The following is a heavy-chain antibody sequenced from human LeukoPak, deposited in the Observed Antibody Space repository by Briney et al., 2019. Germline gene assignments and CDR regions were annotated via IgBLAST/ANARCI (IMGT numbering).Heavy chain of an antibody. CDR1: GFTFSSYG. CDR3: AKGEIVVVTAYFDY. CDR2: ISYDGSNK. Sequence: GRSLRLSCAASGFTFSSYGMHWVRQAPGKGLEWAAVISYDGSNKYYADSVKGRFTISRDNSKNTLYLQMNSLRAEDTAVYYCAKGEIVVVTAYFDYWGQGTLVTVSS. D-gene: IGHD3-22*01. J-gene: IGHJ4*02. V-gene: IGHV3-30*18.